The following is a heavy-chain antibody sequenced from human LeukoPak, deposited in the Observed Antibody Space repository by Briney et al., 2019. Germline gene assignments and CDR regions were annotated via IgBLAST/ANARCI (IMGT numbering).Heavy chain of an antibody. D-gene: IGHD3-3*01. V-gene: IGHV4-4*07. CDR3: ARDWRVGDFWSGSRYPTNWFDP. Sequence: SETLSLTCTVSGGSISSYYWSWIRQPAGKGLECIGRIYTSGSTNYNPSLKSRVTMSVDTSKNQFSLKLSSVTAADTAVYYCARDWRVGDFWSGSRYPTNWFDPWGQGTLVTVSS. CDR2: IYTSGST. CDR1: GGSISSYY. J-gene: IGHJ5*02.